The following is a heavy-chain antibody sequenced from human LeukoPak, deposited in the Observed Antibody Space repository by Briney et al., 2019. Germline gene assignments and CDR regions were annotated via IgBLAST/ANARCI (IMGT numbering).Heavy chain of an antibody. CDR3: ARTASGPSYSSSWYDWFDP. J-gene: IGHJ5*02. D-gene: IGHD6-13*01. CDR2: IYYSGST. CDR1: GGSISSYY. V-gene: IGHV4-59*01. Sequence: SETLSLTCTVSGGSISSYYWSWIRQPPGKGLEWIGYIYYSGSTNYNPSLKSRVTISVDTSKNQFSLKLSSVTAADTAVYYCARTASGPSYSSSWYDWFDPWGQGTLVTVSS.